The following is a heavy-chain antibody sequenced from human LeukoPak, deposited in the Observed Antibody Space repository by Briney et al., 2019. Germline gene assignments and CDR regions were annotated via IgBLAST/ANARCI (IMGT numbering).Heavy chain of an antibody. CDR3: AREDPQTTVPEGMDV. D-gene: IGHD4-17*01. Sequence: SETLSLACTVSGASISSYYWSWIRQPPGKGLEWTGYIYTSETTNYNPSLKSRVTISVDTSKNQFSLQLRSVTAADTAVYYCAREDPQTTVPEGMDVWGQGTTVTVSS. J-gene: IGHJ6*02. CDR2: IYTSETT. CDR1: GASISSYY. V-gene: IGHV4-59*01.